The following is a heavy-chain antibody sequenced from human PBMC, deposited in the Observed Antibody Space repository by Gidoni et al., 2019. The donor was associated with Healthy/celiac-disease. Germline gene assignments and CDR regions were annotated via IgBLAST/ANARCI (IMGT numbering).Heavy chain of an antibody. V-gene: IGHV2-5*02. CDR3: AHMIGYSGYDAGDYYYGMDV. J-gene: IGHJ6*02. CDR2: IYWDDDK. CDR1: GFSLSTSGVG. D-gene: IGHD5-12*01. Sequence: QITLQESGPTLVKPTQTLTLTCPFSGFSLSTSGVGVGWIRQPPGKALEWLALIYWDDDKRYSPSLKSRRTITKDTSKNQVVLTMTNMDPGDTATYYCAHMIGYSGYDAGDYYYGMDVWGQGTTVTVSS.